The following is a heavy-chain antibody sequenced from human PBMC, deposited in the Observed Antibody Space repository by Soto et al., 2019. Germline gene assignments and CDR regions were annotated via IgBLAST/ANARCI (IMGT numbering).Heavy chain of an antibody. V-gene: IGHV1-18*01. CDR3: ARTPALYYYGSGRSYYYYYYMDV. Sequence: ASVKVSCTASGYTFTSYGISWVRQAPGQGLEWMGWISAYNGNTNYAQKLQGRVTMTTDTSTSTAYMELRSLRSDDTAVYYCARTPALYYYGSGRSYYYYYYMDVWGKGTTVTVSS. D-gene: IGHD3-10*01. J-gene: IGHJ6*03. CDR1: GYTFTSYG. CDR2: ISAYNGNT.